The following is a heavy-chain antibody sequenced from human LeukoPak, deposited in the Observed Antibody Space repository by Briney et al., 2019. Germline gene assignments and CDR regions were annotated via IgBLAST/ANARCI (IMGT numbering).Heavy chain of an antibody. CDR3: ASHSPFNYYDSSGDAFDI. CDR1: GGSISSYY. J-gene: IGHJ3*02. Sequence: SGTLSLTCTVSGGSISSYYWSWIRQPPGKGLEWIGYIYYSGSTNYNPSLKSRVTISVDTSRNQFSLKLSSVTAADTAVYYCASHSPFNYYDSSGDAFDIWGQGTMVTVSS. D-gene: IGHD3-22*01. CDR2: IYYSGST. V-gene: IGHV4-59*01.